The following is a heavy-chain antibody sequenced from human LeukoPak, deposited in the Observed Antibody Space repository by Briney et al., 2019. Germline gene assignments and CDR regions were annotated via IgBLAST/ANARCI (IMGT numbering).Heavy chain of an antibody. CDR2: IIGSGGTT. V-gene: IGHV3-23*01. CDR1: GFTFSNYA. CDR3: AREADSSGYGTLFY. D-gene: IGHD3-22*01. Sequence: GGSLRLSCAASGFTFSNYAMSWVRQAPGKGLEWVSTIIGSGGTTYYADSVKGRFTISRDNSKNTLYLQINSLRSDDTAVYYCAREADSSGYGTLFYWGQGTLVTVSS. J-gene: IGHJ4*02.